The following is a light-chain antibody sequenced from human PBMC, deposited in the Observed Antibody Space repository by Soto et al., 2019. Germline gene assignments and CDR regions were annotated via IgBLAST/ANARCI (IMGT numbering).Light chain of an antibody. CDR2: GES. Sequence: EIVLTQSPGTLSLSPGERATLSCRASQSVSSSYLAWYQQKPGQAPRLLIYGESSRATGIPDRFSGSGSGTDFTLTISRLEPEDFAVYYCQQYGSSPSMYTFGQGTKLEIK. V-gene: IGKV3-20*01. J-gene: IGKJ2*01. CDR1: QSVSSSY. CDR3: QQYGSSPSMYT.